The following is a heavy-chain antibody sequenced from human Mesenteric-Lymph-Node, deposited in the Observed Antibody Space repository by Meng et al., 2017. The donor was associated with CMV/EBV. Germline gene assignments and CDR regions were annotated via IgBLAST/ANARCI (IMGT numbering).Heavy chain of an antibody. CDR3: ARDRTLYCSSTSCNWASDY. D-gene: IGHD2-2*01. V-gene: IGHV7-4-1*02. CDR2: INTNTGNP. Sequence: TFTSYAMNWVRQAPGQGLEWMGWINTNTGNPTYAQGFTGRFVFSLDTSVSTAYLQISSLKAEDTAVYYCARDRTLYCSSTSCNWASDYWGKG. J-gene: IGHJ4*02. CDR1: TFTSYA.